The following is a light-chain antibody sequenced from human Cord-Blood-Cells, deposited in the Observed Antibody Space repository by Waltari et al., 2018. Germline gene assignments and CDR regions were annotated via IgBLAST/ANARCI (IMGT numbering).Light chain of an antibody. V-gene: IGLV2-23*01. Sequence: QSALTQPASVSGSPGQSITISCTGTSSDVGSYNLVSWYQQHPGKAPKLMIYEGSKRPSGVSNLFSGSKSGNTASLTLSGLQAEDEADYYCCSYAGSSNVVFGGGTKLTVL. CDR1: SSDVGSYNL. J-gene: IGLJ2*01. CDR2: EGS. CDR3: CSYAGSSNVV.